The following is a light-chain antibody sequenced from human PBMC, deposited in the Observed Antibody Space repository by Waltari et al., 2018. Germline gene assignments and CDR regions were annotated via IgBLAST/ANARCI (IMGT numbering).Light chain of an antibody. CDR3: MQATHWPYT. CDR2: KVS. J-gene: IGKJ2*01. Sequence: DAVMTQSPLSLPVTLGQPASISCRSSQSLVFSVGNIYLNWFQQRPGQSPRRLISKVSNRGSGVPDRFSGSGSGTDFTLKISRVEAEDVGGVYYCMQATHWPYTFGQGTKLEIK. CDR1: QSLVFSVGNIY. V-gene: IGKV2-30*01.